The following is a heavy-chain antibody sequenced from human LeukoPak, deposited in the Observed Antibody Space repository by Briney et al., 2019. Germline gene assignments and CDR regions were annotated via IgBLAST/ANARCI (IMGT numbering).Heavy chain of an antibody. D-gene: IGHD6-6*01. V-gene: IGHV1-8*01. Sequence: ASVKVSCTASGYTFTSFDINWVRQATGRGLEWMGYLNPNNGSTGYAQKFQGRVTMTRNTSRGTAYMEVNSLKSDDTAMYYCARAFYSSSSGGGNYFDYWGLGTMVTVSS. CDR2: LNPNNGST. J-gene: IGHJ4*02. CDR3: ARAFYSSSSGGGNYFDY. CDR1: GYTFTSFD.